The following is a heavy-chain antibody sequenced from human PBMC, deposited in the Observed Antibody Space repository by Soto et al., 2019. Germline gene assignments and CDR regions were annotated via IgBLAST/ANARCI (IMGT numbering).Heavy chain of an antibody. CDR3: ATEKTSYGMDV. J-gene: IGHJ6*02. CDR1: GYTFTSYD. V-gene: IGHV1-8*01. Sequence: QVQLVQSGAEVKKPGASVKVSCKASGYTFTSYDINWVRQATGQGLEWMGWMNPHSGNTGYAQNFQGRVTTTRNTSIRTAYMELSRLRSEDTAVYYCATEKTSYGMDVWGQGTTVTVSS. CDR2: MNPHSGNT.